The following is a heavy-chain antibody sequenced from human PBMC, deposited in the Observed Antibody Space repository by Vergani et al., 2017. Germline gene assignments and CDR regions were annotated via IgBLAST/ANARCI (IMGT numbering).Heavy chain of an antibody. J-gene: IGHJ4*02. CDR1: GFTFSSYA. D-gene: IGHD1-26*01. CDR3: AKGRPFLGGSYFSSALDY. Sequence: EVQLLESGGGLVQPGGSLRLSCAASGFTFSSYAMSWVRQAPGKGLEWVSAISGSGGSTYYADSVKGRFTISRDNSKNTLYLQMNSLRAEDTAVYYCAKGRPFLGGSYFSSALDYWGQGTLVTVSS. V-gene: IGHV3-23*01. CDR2: ISGSGGST.